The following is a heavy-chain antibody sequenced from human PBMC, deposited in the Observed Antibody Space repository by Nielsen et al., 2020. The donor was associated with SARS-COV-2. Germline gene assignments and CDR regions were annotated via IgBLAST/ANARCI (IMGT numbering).Heavy chain of an antibody. V-gene: IGHV3-33*01. J-gene: IGHJ4*02. CDR2: IWYDGSNK. CDR3: ARADSGKFDY. Sequence: VRQAPGKGLEWVAVIWYDGSNKYYADSVKGRFTISRDNSKNTLYLQMNSLRAEDTAVYYCARADSGKFDYWGQGTLVTVSS. D-gene: IGHD1-26*01.